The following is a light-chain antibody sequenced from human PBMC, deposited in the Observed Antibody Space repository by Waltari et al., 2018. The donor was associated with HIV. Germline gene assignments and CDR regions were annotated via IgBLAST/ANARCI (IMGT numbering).Light chain of an antibody. J-gene: IGLJ1*01. CDR1: SFNIGRNY. CDR2: RDN. CDR3: ATWDDSLSGSYV. V-gene: IGLV1-47*01. Sequence: QSVLTQPPSASGTPGQRVTISCSGSSFNIGRNYVSWYQQPPGTAPKVLIVRDNQRPSGVPDRFAGSKSGASSSLAIRGLRSEDEADYFCATWDDSLSGSYVFGPGTKVSVL.